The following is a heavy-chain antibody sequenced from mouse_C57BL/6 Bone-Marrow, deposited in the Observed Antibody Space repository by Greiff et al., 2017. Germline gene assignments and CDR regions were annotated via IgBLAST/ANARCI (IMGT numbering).Heavy chain of an antibody. CDR3: SRQVTTVLATKYFDV. CDR2: ISGGGGNT. CDR1: GFTFSSYT. D-gene: IGHD1-1*01. Sequence: EVKLMESGGGLVKPGGSLKLSCAASGFTFSSYTMSWVRQTPEKRLQWVAAISGGGGNTYYPDSVKGRFTITSDNDKNILYLQMSKLRSEDTALYYCSRQVTTVLATKYFDVWGTGTTVTVSS. J-gene: IGHJ1*03. V-gene: IGHV5-9*01.